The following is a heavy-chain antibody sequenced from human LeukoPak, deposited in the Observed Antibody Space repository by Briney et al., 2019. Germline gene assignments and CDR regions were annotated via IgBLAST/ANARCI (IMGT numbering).Heavy chain of an antibody. CDR1: GGSISSYY. V-gene: IGHV4-59*01. J-gene: IGHJ4*02. CDR3: ARGRRRYSGSQTGDY. CDR2: IYYSGST. D-gene: IGHD1-26*01. Sequence: SETLSLTRTVSGGSISSYYWSWIRQPPGKGLEWIGYIYYSGSTNYNPSLKSRVTISVDTSKNQFSLKLSSVTAADTAVYYCARGRRRYSGSQTGDYWGQGTLVTVSS.